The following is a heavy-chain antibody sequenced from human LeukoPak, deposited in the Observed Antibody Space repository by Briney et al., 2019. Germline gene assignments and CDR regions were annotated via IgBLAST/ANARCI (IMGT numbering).Heavy chain of an antibody. CDR2: ISSSGGST. Sequence: RPGGSLRLSCAASGFTFSDSTMHWVRQAPGKGLEWVSAISSSGGSTYYADSVKGRFTISRDNSKNTLYLQMNSLRAEDTAVYYCAKDRYGRAGFNWFDPWGQGTLVTVSS. J-gene: IGHJ5*02. CDR1: GFTFSDST. CDR3: AKDRYGRAGFNWFDP. D-gene: IGHD1-14*01. V-gene: IGHV3-23*01.